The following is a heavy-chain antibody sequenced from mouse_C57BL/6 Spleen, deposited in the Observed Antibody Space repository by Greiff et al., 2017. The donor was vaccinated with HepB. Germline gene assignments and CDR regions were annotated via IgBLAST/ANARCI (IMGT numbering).Heavy chain of an antibody. CDR2: ISNGGGST. D-gene: IGHD1-1*01. V-gene: IGHV5-12*01. CDR1: GFTFSDYY. Sequence: EVKLMESGGGLVQPGGSLKLSCAASGFTFSDYYMYWVRQTPEKRLEWVAYISNGGGSTYYPDTVKGRFTISRDNAKNTLYLQMSRLKSEDTAMYYCARHSYFAYWGQGTLVTVSA. J-gene: IGHJ3*01. CDR3: ARHSYFAY.